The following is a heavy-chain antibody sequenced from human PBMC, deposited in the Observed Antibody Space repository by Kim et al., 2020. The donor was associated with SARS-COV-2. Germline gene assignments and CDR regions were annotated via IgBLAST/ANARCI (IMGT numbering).Heavy chain of an antibody. CDR2: IPYHGGNR. CDR3: AGAYDVLTPQGYFEF. V-gene: IGHV3-30*14. J-gene: IGHJ4*02. D-gene: IGHD3-9*01. Sequence: GGSLRLSCAASGFTFSDSALHWVRQAPGEGLEWVAQIPYHGGNRFYADSVKGRFTISRYNSNNVLYLQMDSLRTEDTAVYYCAGAYDVLTPQGYFEFWGQGPLVPVSS. CDR1: GFTFSDSA.